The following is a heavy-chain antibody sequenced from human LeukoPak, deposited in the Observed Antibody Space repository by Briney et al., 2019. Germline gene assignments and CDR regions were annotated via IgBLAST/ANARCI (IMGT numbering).Heavy chain of an antibody. Sequence: SETLSLTCAVSGYSISSGYYWGWIRQPPGKGLEWIGSIYHSGSTYYNPSLKSRVTTSVDTSKNQFSLKLTSVTAADTAVYYCARGLLKGQLHLGYSYYMDVWARGPRSPSP. D-gene: IGHD2-2*01. CDR2: IYHSGST. V-gene: IGHV4-38-2*01. CDR3: ARGLLKGQLHLGYSYYMDV. J-gene: IGHJ6*03. CDR1: GYSISSGYY.